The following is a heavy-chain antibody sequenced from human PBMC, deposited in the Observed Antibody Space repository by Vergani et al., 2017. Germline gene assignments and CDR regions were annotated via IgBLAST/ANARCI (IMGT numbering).Heavy chain of an antibody. CDR3: ARVLRCVEWSGYYYYYMDV. CDR2: IYYSGST. J-gene: IGHJ6*03. D-gene: IGHD3-3*01. Sequence: QVQLQESGPGLVKPSETLSLTCTVSGGSVSSGSYYWSWIRQPAGKGLEWIGYIYYSGSTNYNPSLKSRVTISVDTSKNQFSLKLSSVTAADTAVYYCARVLRCVEWSGYYYYYMDVWGKGTTVTVSS. CDR1: GGSVSSGSYY. V-gene: IGHV4-61*10.